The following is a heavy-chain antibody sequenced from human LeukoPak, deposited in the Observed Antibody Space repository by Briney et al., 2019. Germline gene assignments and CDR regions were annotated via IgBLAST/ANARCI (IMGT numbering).Heavy chain of an antibody. J-gene: IGHJ4*02. CDR2: IYYSGST. CDR3: ARIAVAGTSNRDY. CDR1: GGSISSYY. Sequence: SETLSLTCTVSGGSISSYYWSWIRQPPGKGLEWIGYIYYSGSTNYNPSLKSRVTISVDTSKNQFSLKLSSVTAADTAVYYCARIAVAGTSNRDYWGQGTLVTVSS. D-gene: IGHD6-19*01. V-gene: IGHV4-59*12.